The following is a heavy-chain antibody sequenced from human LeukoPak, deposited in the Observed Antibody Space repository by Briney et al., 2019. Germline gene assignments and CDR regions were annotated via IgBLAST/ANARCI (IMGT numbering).Heavy chain of an antibody. Sequence: ASVKVSCKASGYTFTSYYMHWVRQAPGQGLEWMGIINPSGCSTSYAQKFQGRVTMTRDTSTSTVYMELSSLRSEDTAVYYCAREDGCSSTSCYEAFDIWGQGTMVTVSS. V-gene: IGHV1-46*01. CDR1: GYTFTSYY. D-gene: IGHD2-2*01. CDR3: AREDGCSSTSCYEAFDI. J-gene: IGHJ3*02. CDR2: INPSGCST.